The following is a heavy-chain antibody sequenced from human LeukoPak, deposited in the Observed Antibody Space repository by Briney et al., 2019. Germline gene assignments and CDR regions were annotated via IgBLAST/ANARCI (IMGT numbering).Heavy chain of an antibody. J-gene: IGHJ4*02. CDR3: ALAVAGRVFDY. CDR1: GGSVSSGSYY. V-gene: IGHV4-30-2*01. D-gene: IGHD6-19*01. Sequence: PSETLSLTCTVSGGSVSSGSYYWSWVRQPPGKGLEWIGYIYHSGSTYYNPSLKSRVTISVDRSKNQFSLKLSSVTAADTAVYYCALAVAGRVFDYWGQGTLVTVSS. CDR2: IYHSGST.